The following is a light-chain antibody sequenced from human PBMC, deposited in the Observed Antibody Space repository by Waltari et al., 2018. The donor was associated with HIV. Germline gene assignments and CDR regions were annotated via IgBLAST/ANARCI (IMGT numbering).Light chain of an antibody. V-gene: IGLV2-14*01. Sequence: QSALTQPASVSGSPGQSITISCTDSRSALSTSTSVSWYQPHPGKPPKLIIYEVGTRPSGVSNLFSGSKSGNTASLTISGLQAEDEADYYCISYTTTDFYVFGPGTWVTVL. CDR2: EVG. CDR3: ISYTTTDFYV. CDR1: RSALSTSTS. J-gene: IGLJ1*01.